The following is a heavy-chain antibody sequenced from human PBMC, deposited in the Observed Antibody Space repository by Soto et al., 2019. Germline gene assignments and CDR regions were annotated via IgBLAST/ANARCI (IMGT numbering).Heavy chain of an antibody. J-gene: IGHJ4*02. CDR1: GFTFDDYT. V-gene: IGHV3-43*01. Sequence: HPGGSLRLSCAASGFTFDDYTMHWVRQAPGKGLEWVSLISWDGGTTYYADSVKGRFTISRDNTKNSLYLQMNSLRAEDTALYYCAKDPIVGATIGWGQGTLVTVSS. CDR3: AKDPIVGATIG. D-gene: IGHD1-26*01. CDR2: ISWDGGTT.